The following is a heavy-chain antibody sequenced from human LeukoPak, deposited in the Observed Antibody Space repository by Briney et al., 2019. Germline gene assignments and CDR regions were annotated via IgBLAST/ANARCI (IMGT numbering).Heavy chain of an antibody. CDR2: ISGSGGST. D-gene: IGHD3-9*01. CDR1: GFTFSSYA. CDR3: AREYYDILTGYLGSSWVLAYFDY. Sequence: GGSLRLSCAASGFTFSSYAMSWVRQAPGKGLEWVSAISGSGGSTYYADSVKGRFTISRDNSKNTLYLQMNSLRAEDTAVYYCAREYYDILTGYLGSSWVLAYFDYWGQGTLVTVSS. J-gene: IGHJ4*02. V-gene: IGHV3-23*01.